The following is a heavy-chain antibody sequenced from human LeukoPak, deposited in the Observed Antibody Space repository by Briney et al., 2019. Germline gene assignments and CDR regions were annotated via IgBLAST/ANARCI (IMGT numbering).Heavy chain of an antibody. Sequence: GESLKISCKGSGYSFTSYWIGWVRQMPGKGLEWMGWISAYNGNTNYAQKLQGRVTMTTDTSTSTAYMELRSLRSDDTAVYYCARAFSLNRHDYSNPPPYYYYYYMDVWGKGTTVTVSS. CDR1: GYSFTSYW. D-gene: IGHD4-11*01. CDR3: ARAFSLNRHDYSNPPPYYYYYYMDV. CDR2: ISAYNGNT. V-gene: IGHV1-18*04. J-gene: IGHJ6*03.